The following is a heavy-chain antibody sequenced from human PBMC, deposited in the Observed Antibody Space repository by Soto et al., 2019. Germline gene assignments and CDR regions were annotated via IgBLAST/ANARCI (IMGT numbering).Heavy chain of an antibody. CDR1: GGSFSGYY. V-gene: IGHV4-34*01. J-gene: IGHJ5*02. CDR2: INHSGST. CDR3: ARTGIMITFGGVIVRNWFDP. D-gene: IGHD3-16*02. Sequence: PSETLSLTCAVYGGSFSGYYWSWIRQPPGKGLEWIGEINHSGSTNYNPSLKSRVTISVDTSKNQFSLKLSSVTAADTAVYYCARTGIMITFGGVIVRNWFDPWGQGTLVTVSS.